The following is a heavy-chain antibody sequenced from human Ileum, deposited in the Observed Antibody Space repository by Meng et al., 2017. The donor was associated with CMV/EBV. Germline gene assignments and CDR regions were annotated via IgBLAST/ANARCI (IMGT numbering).Heavy chain of an antibody. Sequence: GGSLRLSGAASGFNFRNYAMSWVRQAPGKGREWVSVIYTANSGTRYADSVKGRFTISRDNSKNTLYLQMDSLRAEDTAIYYCAKGWSGGIDYYFDFWGQGTLVT. J-gene: IGHJ4*02. CDR1: GFNFRNYA. D-gene: IGHD4/OR15-4a*01. V-gene: IGHV3-23*03. CDR2: IYTANSGT. CDR3: AKGWSGGIDYYFDF.